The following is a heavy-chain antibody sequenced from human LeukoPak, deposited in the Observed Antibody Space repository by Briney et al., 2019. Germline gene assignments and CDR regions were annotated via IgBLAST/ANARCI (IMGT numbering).Heavy chain of an antibody. CDR3: TTDSLSSRYSYGYFPGLSY. V-gene: IGHV3-15*01. Sequence: GGSLRLSCAASGFTFSNAWMSWVRQAPGKGLEWVGRIKSKTDGGTTDYAAPVKGRFTISRDDSKNTLYLQMNSLKTEDTAVYYCTTDSLSSRYSYGYFPGLSYWGQGTLVTVSS. J-gene: IGHJ4*02. D-gene: IGHD5-18*01. CDR2: IKSKTDGGTT. CDR1: GFTFSNAW.